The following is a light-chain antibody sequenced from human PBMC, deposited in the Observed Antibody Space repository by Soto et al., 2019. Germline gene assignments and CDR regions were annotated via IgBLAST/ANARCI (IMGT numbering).Light chain of an antibody. V-gene: IGKV1-9*01. CDR3: QQLNSYPLA. Sequence: DIHLTQSPSFLSSSLGYRVNITCRASQGISSYLAWYQQKPGKAPKLLIYAASTLQSGVPSRFSGSGSGTEFTLTISSLQPEDFATYYCQQLNSYPLAFGQGTRLEI. CDR1: QGISSY. CDR2: AAS. J-gene: IGKJ5*01.